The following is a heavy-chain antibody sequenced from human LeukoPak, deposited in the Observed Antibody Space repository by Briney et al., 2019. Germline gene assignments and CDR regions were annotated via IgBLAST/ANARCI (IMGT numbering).Heavy chain of an antibody. CDR3: AREPVVPAAKLDY. CDR1: GFTFSSYS. J-gene: IGHJ4*02. D-gene: IGHD2-2*01. CDR2: ISYGNSYI. V-gene: IGHV3-21*01. Sequence: GGSLRLSCAASGFTFSSYSMHWVRQAPGKGLEWVSFISYGNSYIYYADSVKGRFTISRDNAKNSLYLQMNSLRAEDTAVYYCAREPVVPAAKLDYWGQGNLVTVSS.